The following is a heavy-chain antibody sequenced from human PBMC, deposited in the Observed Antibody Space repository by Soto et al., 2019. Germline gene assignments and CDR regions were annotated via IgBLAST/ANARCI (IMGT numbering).Heavy chain of an antibody. J-gene: IGHJ4*02. CDR2: IWYDGSNK. D-gene: IGHD4-17*01. CDR3: ARDGFDYGDYGGGVNFDY. CDR1: GFTFSSYG. V-gene: IGHV3-33*01. Sequence: QVQLVESGGGVVQPGRSLRLSCAASGFTFSSYGMHWVRQAPGKGLEWVAVIWYDGSNKYYADSVKGRFTISRDNSKNTLYLQMNSLRAEDTAVYYCARDGFDYGDYGGGVNFDYWGQGTLVTVSS.